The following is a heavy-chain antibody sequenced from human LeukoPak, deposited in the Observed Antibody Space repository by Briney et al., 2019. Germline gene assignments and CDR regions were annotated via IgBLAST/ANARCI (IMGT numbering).Heavy chain of an antibody. J-gene: IGHJ4*02. CDR1: GFTFDNYA. Sequence: PGRSLRLSCAASGFTFDNYAMHWVRQAPGKGLEWVSGISWNSGSIDYADSVKGRFTISRDNAKNSLYLQMNSLRAEDTALYYCAKDSGGYYDILTGYYYFDYWGQGTLVTVSS. D-gene: IGHD3-9*01. V-gene: IGHV3-9*01. CDR3: AKDSGGYYDILTGYYYFDY. CDR2: ISWNSGSI.